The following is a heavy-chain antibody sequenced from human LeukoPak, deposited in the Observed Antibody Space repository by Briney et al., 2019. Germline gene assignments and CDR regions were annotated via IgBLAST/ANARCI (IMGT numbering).Heavy chain of an antibody. J-gene: IGHJ5*02. D-gene: IGHD3-3*01. CDR3: ARGTIYDFWSGYFFSGGWFDP. CDR1: GYTFTSYG. CDR2: ISAYNGNT. V-gene: IGHV1-18*01. Sequence: ASVKVSCKASGYTFTSYGISWVRQAPGQGLEWMGWISAYNGNTNYAQKLQGRVTMTTDTSTSTAYMELRSLRSDDTAVYYCARGTIYDFWSGYFFSGGWFDPWGQGTLVTVSS.